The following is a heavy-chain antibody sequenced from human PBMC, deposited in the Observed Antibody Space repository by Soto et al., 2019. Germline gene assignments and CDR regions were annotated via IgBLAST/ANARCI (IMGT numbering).Heavy chain of an antibody. J-gene: IGHJ6*03. CDR1: GGSFSGYC. CDR3: AVAARARVTYYYYMDV. CDR2: INHSGST. D-gene: IGHD5-18*01. V-gene: IGHV4-34*01. Sequence: SETLSLTCAVYGGSFSGYCWSWIRQPPGKGLEWIGEINHSGSTNYNPSLKSRVTISVDTSKNQFSLKLSSVTAADTAVYYCAVAARARVTYYYYMDVWGKGTTVTVSS.